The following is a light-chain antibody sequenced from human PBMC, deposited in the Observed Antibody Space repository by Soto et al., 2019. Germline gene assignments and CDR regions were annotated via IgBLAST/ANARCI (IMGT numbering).Light chain of an antibody. CDR3: QHYNNWPFT. CDR1: QSVSSN. Sequence: EIVMTQSPATLFVSPGERATLSCRASQSVSSNLAWYQQKPGQAPTLLIYGASARATGIPARFSGSGSGTEFTLTISSLQSEDFAVYYCQHYNNWPFTFGQGTKLEI. V-gene: IGKV3-15*01. J-gene: IGKJ2*01. CDR2: GAS.